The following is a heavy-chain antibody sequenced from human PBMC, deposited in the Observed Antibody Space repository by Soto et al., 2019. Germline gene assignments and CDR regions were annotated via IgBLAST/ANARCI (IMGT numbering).Heavy chain of an antibody. CDR3: ATLSLWTGYSHFDY. CDR1: GFTFSSFG. J-gene: IGHJ4*02. Sequence: VGSLRLSCAASGFTFSSFGMHWVRQAPGKGLEWVAGIWYDGSNKYYADSVKGRFTISRHNSKKMLYLQMNSLRAEDTAVYYCATLSLWTGYSHFDYWGQGTLVTVSS. D-gene: IGHD3-3*01. CDR2: IWYDGSNK. V-gene: IGHV3-33*08.